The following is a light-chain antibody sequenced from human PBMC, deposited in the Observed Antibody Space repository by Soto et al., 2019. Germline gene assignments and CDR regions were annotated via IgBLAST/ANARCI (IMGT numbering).Light chain of an antibody. V-gene: IGKV3-11*01. Sequence: EIVLTQSPATLSFSPGERATLSCRASRSVSSYLAWYQQKPGQAPRLLIYYASNRATGIPARFSGSGSGTDFTLTISSLEPEDFAFYYCQQRSNWPPSFGQGTRLEIK. CDR2: YAS. J-gene: IGKJ5*01. CDR3: QQRSNWPPS. CDR1: RSVSSY.